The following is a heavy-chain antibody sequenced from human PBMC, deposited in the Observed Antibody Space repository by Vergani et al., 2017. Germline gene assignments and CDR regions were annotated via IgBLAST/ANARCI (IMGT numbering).Heavy chain of an antibody. CDR3: ARRALDTAMYFDP. Sequence: QLQLQESGPGLVKPSETLSLTCTVSGGSISSSSYYWGWIRQPPGKGLEWIGSIYYSGSTYYNPSLKSRVTISVDTSKNQFSLKLSSVTAADTAVYYCARRALDTAMYFDPWGQGTLVTVSS. J-gene: IGHJ5*02. CDR2: IYYSGST. V-gene: IGHV4-39*01. D-gene: IGHD5-18*01. CDR1: GGSISSSSYY.